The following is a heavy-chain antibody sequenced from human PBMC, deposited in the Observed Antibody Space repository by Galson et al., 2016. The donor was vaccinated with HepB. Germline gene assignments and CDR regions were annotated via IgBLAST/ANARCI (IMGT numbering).Heavy chain of an antibody. CDR1: GFSFSSYW. J-gene: IGHJ3*02. CDR2: INPDGSDS. D-gene: IGHD1-26*01. V-gene: IGHV3-7*01. CDR3: ATEHCLSSGSGAANEAIDI. Sequence: SLRLSCAASGFSFSSYWMSWVRQAPGKGLEWVANINPDGSDSQYADSVKGRVTISRDNAQKSLFLQMNSLRAGDTALYYCATEHCLSSGSGAANEAIDIWGRGTMVTVSS.